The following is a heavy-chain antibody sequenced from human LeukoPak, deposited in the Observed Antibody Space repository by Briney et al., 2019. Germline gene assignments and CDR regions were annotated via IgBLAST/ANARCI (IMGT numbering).Heavy chain of an antibody. V-gene: IGHV1-2*02. CDR2: INPHSDGT. CDR3: AREGVGVTTGAEYFQY. Sequence: GASVKVSCKASGDIFTGYYMHWVRQAPGRGLEWMGWINPHSDGTNYAQKFHGRVTMTRDTSISTAYMELSRLRSDDTAVYYCAREGVGVTTGAEYFQYWGQGTLVTVSS. CDR1: GDIFTGYY. J-gene: IGHJ1*01. D-gene: IGHD1-26*01.